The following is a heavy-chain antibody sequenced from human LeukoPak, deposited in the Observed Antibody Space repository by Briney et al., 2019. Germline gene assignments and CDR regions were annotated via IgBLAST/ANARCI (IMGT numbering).Heavy chain of an antibody. CDR1: GFTFSSYG. D-gene: IGHD2-15*01. J-gene: IGHJ4*02. Sequence: GRTLRLSCAVSGFTFSSYGMHWVRQAPGKGLEWVAVIWYDGNNKYYADSVKGQFSISRNNSKSTLYLQMNSLRAEDTAVYYCARALDDVVAVDYWGQGTLVTVSS. CDR3: ARALDDVVAVDY. CDR2: IWYDGNNK. V-gene: IGHV3-33*08.